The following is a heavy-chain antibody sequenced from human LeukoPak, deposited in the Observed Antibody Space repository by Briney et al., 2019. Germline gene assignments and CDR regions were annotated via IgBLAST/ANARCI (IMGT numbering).Heavy chain of an antibody. CDR3: ARGSYSSSSLLSY. J-gene: IGHJ4*02. D-gene: IGHD6-6*01. V-gene: IGHV4-59*08. Sequence: TSETLSLTCTVSGGSISSYYWSWIRQPPGKGLEWIGYIYYSGSTSYNPSLESRVTMSVDTSKNQFSLRLSSVTAAGTAVYYCARGSYSSSSLLSYWGQGTLVTVSS. CDR2: IYYSGST. CDR1: GGSISSYY.